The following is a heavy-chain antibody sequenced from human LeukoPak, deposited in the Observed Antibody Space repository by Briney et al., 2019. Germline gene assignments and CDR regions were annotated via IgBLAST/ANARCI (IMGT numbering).Heavy chain of an antibody. Sequence: SETLSLTCTVSGGSITSSSYYWGWIRQPPGKGLQWIGSFYYSGSTYYNPSLKSRVTIYVDTSKNQFSLKLSSVTAADTAVYYCARTHHYYFDYWGQGTLVTVSS. J-gene: IGHJ4*02. D-gene: IGHD1-14*01. CDR2: FYYSGST. V-gene: IGHV4-39*07. CDR3: ARTHHYYFDY. CDR1: GGSITSSSYY.